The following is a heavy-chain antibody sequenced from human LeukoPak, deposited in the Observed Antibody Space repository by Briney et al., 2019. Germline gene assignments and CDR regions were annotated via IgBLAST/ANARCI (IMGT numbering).Heavy chain of an antibody. J-gene: IGHJ5*02. CDR2: INPSGGST. CDR3: ARGGISPRDWFDP. CDR1: GYTFTNHY. Sequence: ASVKVSCKASGYTFTNHYMYWVRQAPGQGLEWMGIINPSGGSTTYAEKFQGRVTMTRDKSTSTVYMELSSLRSEDMAVYYCARGGISPRDWFDPWGQGTLVTVSS. V-gene: IGHV1-46*01. D-gene: IGHD3-16*01.